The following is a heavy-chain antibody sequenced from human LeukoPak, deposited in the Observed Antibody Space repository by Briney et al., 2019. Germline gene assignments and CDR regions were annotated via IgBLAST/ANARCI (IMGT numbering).Heavy chain of an antibody. V-gene: IGHV4-39*01. J-gene: IGHJ5*02. Sequence: PSETLSLTCTVSGGSISSSSYYWGWIRQPPGKGLEWIGSTYYSGSTYYNPSLKSRVTISVDTSKNQFSLKLSSVTAADTAVYYCAAQWLERLNWFDPWGQGTLVTVSS. CDR3: AAQWLERLNWFDP. D-gene: IGHD6-19*01. CDR2: TYYSGST. CDR1: GGSISSSSYY.